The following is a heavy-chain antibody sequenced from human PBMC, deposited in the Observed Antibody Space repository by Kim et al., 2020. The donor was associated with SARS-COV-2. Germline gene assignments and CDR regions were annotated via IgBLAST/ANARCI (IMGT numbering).Heavy chain of an antibody. D-gene: IGHD3-22*01. CDR1: GFTFSSYS. CDR2: ISSSSTI. Sequence: GGSLRLSCAASGFTFSSYSMNWVCQAPGKGLEWVSYISSSSTIYYADSVKGRFTISRDNAKNSLYLQMNSLRAEDTAVYYCARQYYYDSSGYSLPPDYWGQGTLVTVSS. V-gene: IGHV3-48*04. CDR3: ARQYYYDSSGYSLPPDY. J-gene: IGHJ4*02.